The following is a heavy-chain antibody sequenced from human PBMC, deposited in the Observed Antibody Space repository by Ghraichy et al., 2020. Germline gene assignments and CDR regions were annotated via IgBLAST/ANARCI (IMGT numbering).Heavy chain of an antibody. CDR1: GGSISSSSYY. V-gene: IGHV4-39*01. D-gene: IGHD6-19*01. CDR3: ARLAVAVAVG. J-gene: IGHJ4*02. Sequence: LSLTCTVSGGSISSSSYYWGWIRQPPGKGLEWIGTLYYSGSTSYNPSLKSRVTISGDTSKNQFSLKLNSVTATDTAVYYCARLAVAVAVGWGQGTLVTVSS. CDR2: LYYSGST.